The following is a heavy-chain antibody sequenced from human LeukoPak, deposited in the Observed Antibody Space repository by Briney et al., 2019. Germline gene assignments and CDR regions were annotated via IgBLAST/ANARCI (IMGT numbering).Heavy chain of an antibody. J-gene: IGHJ4*02. CDR2: IIPILGIA. V-gene: IGHV1-69*04. CDR3: ARVIFGGSYSVEGFDY. D-gene: IGHD1-26*01. CDR1: GGTFSSYA. Sequence: GGSLRLSCAASGGTFSSYAISWVRQAPGQGLEWVGRIIPILGIANYAQKFQGRVTITADKSTSTAYMELSSLRSEDTAVYYCARVIFGGSYSVEGFDYWGQGTLVAVSS.